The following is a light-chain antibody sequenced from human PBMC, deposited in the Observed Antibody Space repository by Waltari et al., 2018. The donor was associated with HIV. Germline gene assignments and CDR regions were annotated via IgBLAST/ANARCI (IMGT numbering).Light chain of an antibody. Sequence: QSALTQPASVSGSPGQSITISCTGISSGSGGYKSVSWYQHHPGNAPKLMIFDVNKPPSGVPVRFAGSKSGNTASLTISGLQAEDEADYYCCSFAGTYTYVFGTGTKVIVL. CDR2: DVN. V-gene: IGLV2-11*01. J-gene: IGLJ1*01. CDR3: CSFAGTYTYV. CDR1: SSGSGGYKS.